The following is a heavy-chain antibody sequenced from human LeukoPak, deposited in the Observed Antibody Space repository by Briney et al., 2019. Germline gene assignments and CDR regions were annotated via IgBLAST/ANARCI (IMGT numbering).Heavy chain of an antibody. CDR1: GFTFSSYA. CDR3: AKDRSFFGSGSYRGTFDY. CDR2: ISGSGGST. Sequence: GGSLRLSCAASGFTFSSYAMSWVRQAPGKGLEWVSAISGSGGSTYYADSVKGRFTFSRDNSKNTLYLQMNSLRAEDTAVYYCAKDRSFFGSGSYRGTFDYWGQGTLVTVSS. J-gene: IGHJ4*02. V-gene: IGHV3-23*01. D-gene: IGHD1-26*01.